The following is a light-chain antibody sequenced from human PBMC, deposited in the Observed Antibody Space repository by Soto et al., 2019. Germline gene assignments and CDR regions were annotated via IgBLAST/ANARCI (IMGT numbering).Light chain of an antibody. CDR2: AAS. CDR3: QQRNSYPRIT. CDR1: QGINSY. V-gene: IGKV1-9*01. J-gene: IGKJ5*01. Sequence: DLQLTQSPSFLSASVGDRVTITCRAGQGINSYLAWYQQKPGKAPKLLIYAASTLQSGVPSSFSGSGSGTEFTLTISSLQPEDFATYYCQQRNSYPRITFGQGTRLEIK.